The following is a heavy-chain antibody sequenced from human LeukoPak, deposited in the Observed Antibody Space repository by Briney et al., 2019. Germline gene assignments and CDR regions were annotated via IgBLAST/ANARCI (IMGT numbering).Heavy chain of an antibody. CDR3: ARAEDYSNYSG. D-gene: IGHD4-11*01. CDR2: IYYSGST. Sequence: PSETLSLTCTVSGGSISSYYWSWIRQPPGKGLEWIGYIYYSGSTNYNPSLKSRVTISVDTSKNQFSPKLSSVTAADTAVYYCARAEDYSNYSGWGQGTLVTVSS. J-gene: IGHJ4*02. V-gene: IGHV4-59*01. CDR1: GGSISSYY.